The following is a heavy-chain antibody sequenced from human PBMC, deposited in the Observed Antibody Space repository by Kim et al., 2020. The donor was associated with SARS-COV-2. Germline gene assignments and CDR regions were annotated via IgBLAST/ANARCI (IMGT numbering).Heavy chain of an antibody. J-gene: IGHJ4*02. CDR3: ARAPTNSYFDY. Sequence: TRYADSGQGRFTISRDNAGRTLYLQMNSLRAEDTAVYYCARAPTNSYFDYWGQGSLVTVSS. D-gene: IGHD1-1*01. V-gene: IGHV3-74*01. CDR2: T.